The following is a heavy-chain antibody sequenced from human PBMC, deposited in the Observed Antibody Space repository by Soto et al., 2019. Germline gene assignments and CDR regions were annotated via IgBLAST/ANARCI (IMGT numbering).Heavy chain of an antibody. D-gene: IGHD4-17*01. Sequence: GGPLRLSCAASGFSFSSYAMSWVRQAPGKGLEWVSAISGSGGSTYYADSVKGRFTISRDNSKNTLYLQMNSLRAEDTAVYYCAKDRSNGDYVNYYYGMDVWGQGTTVTVSS. CDR2: ISGSGGST. CDR3: AKDRSNGDYVNYYYGMDV. CDR1: GFSFSSYA. V-gene: IGHV3-23*01. J-gene: IGHJ6*02.